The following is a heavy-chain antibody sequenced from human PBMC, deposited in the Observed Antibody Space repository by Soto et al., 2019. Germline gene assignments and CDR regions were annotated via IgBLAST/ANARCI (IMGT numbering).Heavy chain of an antibody. CDR1: GDSITGYHYY. V-gene: IGHV4-34*01. D-gene: IGHD3-3*01. CDR3: ARAGPYDFWSGYYTGFDY. Sequence: PSETLSLTCTVSGDSITGYHYYWSWIRQPPGKGLEWIGEINHSGSTNYNPSLKSRVTISVDTSKNQFSLKLSSVTAADTAVYYCARAGPYDFWSGYYTGFDYWGQGTLVTVSS. J-gene: IGHJ4*02. CDR2: INHSGST.